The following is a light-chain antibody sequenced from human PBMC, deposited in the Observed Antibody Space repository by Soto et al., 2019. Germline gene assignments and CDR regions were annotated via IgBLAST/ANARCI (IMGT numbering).Light chain of an antibody. CDR2: DVS. J-gene: IGLJ3*02. CDR1: SSDVGANNY. Sequence: QSALTQPASVSGSPGQSITISCTGTSSDVGANNYVSWYQQHPGKAPKLIIYDVSNRPSGVSDRFSDSKSANTASLTISGLQAEDEGDYYCSSYTISGTGVFGGGTKVTVL. CDR3: SSYTISGTGV. V-gene: IGLV2-14*03.